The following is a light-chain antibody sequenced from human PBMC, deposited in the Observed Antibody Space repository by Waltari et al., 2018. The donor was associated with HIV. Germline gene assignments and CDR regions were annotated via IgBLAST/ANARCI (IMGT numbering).Light chain of an antibody. CDR1: TSDVGAKNN. CDR3: SSYTRSSTL. V-gene: IGLV2-14*01. Sequence: QSALTQPASVSGSPGQSITISCTGTTSDVGAKNNVSWYQKHPGKAPNLLIYDASNRPSGVSNRFSGSKSGNTASLTISGLQAEDEADYYCSSYTRSSTLFGGGTKLTVL. CDR2: DAS. J-gene: IGLJ2*01.